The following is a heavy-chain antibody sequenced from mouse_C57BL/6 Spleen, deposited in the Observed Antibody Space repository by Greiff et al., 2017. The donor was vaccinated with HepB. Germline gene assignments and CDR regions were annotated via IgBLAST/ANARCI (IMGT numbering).Heavy chain of an antibody. J-gene: IGHJ4*01. CDR2: ISDGGSYT. D-gene: IGHD2-4*01. V-gene: IGHV5-4*03. Sequence: EVMLVESGGGLVKPGGSLKLSCAASGFTFSSYAMSWVRQTPEKRLEWVATISDGGSYTYYPDNVKGRFTISRDNAKNNLYLQMSHLKSEDTAMYYCARRRYYDYDEDAMDYWGQGTSVTVSS. CDR1: GFTFSSYA. CDR3: ARRRYYDYDEDAMDY.